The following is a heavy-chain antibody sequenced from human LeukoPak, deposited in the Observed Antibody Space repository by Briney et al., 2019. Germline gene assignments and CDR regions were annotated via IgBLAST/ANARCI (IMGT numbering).Heavy chain of an antibody. D-gene: IGHD1-26*01. V-gene: IGHV1-18*01. J-gene: IGHJ4*02. Sequence: ASVKVSCKASGYTFTSYGISWVRQAPGQGLEWMGWISAYNGNTNYAQKLQGRVTMTTDTSTSTAYMELRSLRSDDTAVYYCARGGAYNVEGYPPFDYWGQGTLVTVSS. CDR1: GYTFTSYG. CDR2: ISAYNGNT. CDR3: ARGGAYNVEGYPPFDY.